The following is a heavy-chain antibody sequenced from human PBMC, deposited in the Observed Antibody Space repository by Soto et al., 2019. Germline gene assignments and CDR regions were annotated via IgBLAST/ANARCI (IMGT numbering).Heavy chain of an antibody. CDR1: GGSISSGGYY. CDR2: IYYSGST. D-gene: IGHD3-9*01. V-gene: IGHV4-31*03. J-gene: IGHJ4*02. Sequence: TSETLSLTCTVSGGSISSGGYYWSWIRQHPGKGLEWIGYIYYSGSTYYNPSLKSRVTISVDTSKNQFSLKLSSVTAADTAVYYCARGTKGYDILTGYPYGGNFDYWGQGTLVTVSS. CDR3: ARGTKGYDILTGYPYGGNFDY.